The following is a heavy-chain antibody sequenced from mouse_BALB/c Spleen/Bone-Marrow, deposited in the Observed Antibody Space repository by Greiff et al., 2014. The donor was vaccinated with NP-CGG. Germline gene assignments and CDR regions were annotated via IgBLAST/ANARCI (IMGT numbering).Heavy chain of an antibody. CDR3: ASYHSSGYAMDY. Sequence: LMESGASVKVSCKASGYSFTDYNMYWVKQSHGKSLEWIGYIDPYNGGTSYNQKFKGKATLTVDKSSSTAFMHLNSLTSEDSAVYYCASYHSSGYAMDYWGQGTSVTVSS. V-gene: IGHV1S135*01. D-gene: IGHD3-1*01. CDR2: IDPYNGGT. J-gene: IGHJ4*01. CDR1: GYSFTDYN.